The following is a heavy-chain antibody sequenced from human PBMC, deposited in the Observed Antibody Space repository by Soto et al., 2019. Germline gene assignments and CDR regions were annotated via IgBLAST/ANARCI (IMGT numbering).Heavy chain of an antibody. CDR1: CYTFTNYG. V-gene: IGHV1-18*01. CDR2: INTYNGNT. Sequence: GAPVKVSCKASCYTFTNYGISWVRQAPGQGLEWMGWINTYNGNTNHAQKIQGRVTMTTDTSTSTAYMELRSLRSDDTAVYYCARGVGSGTYYNQYNWFDPWGQGTLVTVS. CDR3: ARGVGSGTYYNQYNWFDP. J-gene: IGHJ5*02. D-gene: IGHD3-10*01.